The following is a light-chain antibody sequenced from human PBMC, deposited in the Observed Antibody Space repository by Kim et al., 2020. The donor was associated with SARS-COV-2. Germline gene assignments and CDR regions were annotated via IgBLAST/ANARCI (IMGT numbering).Light chain of an antibody. CDR1: QTFTPH. Sequence: SPREGAPRSCRPRQTFTPHLAGYQPSPGQAPRLLLYLTSPRLTRIPARFIGSGSATDFPLTISSLQSEDSAVYYCQQSNQWPPEYTFGQGTKLEI. CDR3: QQSNQWPPEYT. CDR2: LTS. V-gene: IGKV3-15*01. J-gene: IGKJ2*01.